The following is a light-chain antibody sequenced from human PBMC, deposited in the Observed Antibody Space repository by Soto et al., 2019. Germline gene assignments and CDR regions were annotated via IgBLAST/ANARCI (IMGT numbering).Light chain of an antibody. Sequence: EIVLTQSPGALSLSPGERATLYCGASQRVSSSYLAWYQQKPGQAPRLLIYGASTRATGIPDRFSGCGSGTDFTLTISRLEPEDFAVYYCQQYGSSPRTFGQGTKVDI. J-gene: IGKJ1*01. CDR1: QRVSSSY. V-gene: IGKV3-20*01. CDR3: QQYGSSPRT. CDR2: GAS.